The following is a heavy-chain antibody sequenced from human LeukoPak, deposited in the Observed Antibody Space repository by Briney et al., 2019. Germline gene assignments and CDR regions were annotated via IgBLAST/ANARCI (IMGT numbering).Heavy chain of an antibody. D-gene: IGHD3-22*01. CDR1: GFTFSSYE. CDR2: IRSDGSTI. J-gene: IGHJ4*02. CDR3: ARGQTTYYYDSSQPH. V-gene: IGHV3-48*03. Sequence: GGSLRLSCTASGFTFSSYEMNWVRQAPGKGLEWVSYIRSDGSTIFYADSVKGRFTISRDNAKNSLYLQMNSLRAEDTAVYYCARGQTTYYYDSSQPHWGQGTLVTVSS.